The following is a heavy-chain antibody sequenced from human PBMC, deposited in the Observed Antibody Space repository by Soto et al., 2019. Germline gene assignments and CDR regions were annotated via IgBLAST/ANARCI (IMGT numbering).Heavy chain of an antibody. CDR1: GYTFASYD. CDR2: MNPNRGNT. D-gene: IGHD3-22*01. Sequence: QVQLVQSGAEVKTPGASVKVSCKASGYTFASYDINWVRQAPGQGLEWMVWMNPNRGNTGYAQKFQGRLTMTGDTALSIAHMELSSLRNEDTAVYYCARSDGYNFNWLDSWGQGTLVTVSA. V-gene: IGHV1-8*01. J-gene: IGHJ5*01. CDR3: ARSDGYNFNWLDS.